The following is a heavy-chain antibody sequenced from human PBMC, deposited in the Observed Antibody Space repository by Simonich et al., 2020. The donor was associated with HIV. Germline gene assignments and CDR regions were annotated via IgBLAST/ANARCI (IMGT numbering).Heavy chain of an antibody. CDR2: INARKGDA. Sequence: QVQLVQSGAEVKKPGASVKVSCKASGYTFTAYYMHWVRQAPGQGLEGMGWINARKGDANFAQKLQGRGRMIRNTSISTAFMERSSLRSDDTDVYYCARGPNTGGYDSFGGQGTLVTVSS. CDR1: GYTFTAYY. V-gene: IGHV1-2*02. J-gene: IGHJ4*02. D-gene: IGHD5-12*01. CDR3: ARGPNTGGYDSF.